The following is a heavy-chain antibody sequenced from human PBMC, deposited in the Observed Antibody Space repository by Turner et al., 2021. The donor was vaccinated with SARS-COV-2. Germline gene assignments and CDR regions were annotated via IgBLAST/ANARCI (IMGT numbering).Heavy chain of an antibody. CDR3: ATALVTLIGGWYFDL. CDR1: GYTLTELS. CDR2: IDPEGGKT. Sequence: QVQLVQSGAEAKRPGASVKVSCEVSGYTLTELSMHWVRQAPGKGLEWVGGIDPEGGKTIYAQKFQGRVTVTKDTSTDTAYMEMSSLRSEDTAVYYCATALVTLIGGWYFDLWGRGTLVTVSS. J-gene: IGHJ2*01. D-gene: IGHD3-22*01. V-gene: IGHV1-24*01.